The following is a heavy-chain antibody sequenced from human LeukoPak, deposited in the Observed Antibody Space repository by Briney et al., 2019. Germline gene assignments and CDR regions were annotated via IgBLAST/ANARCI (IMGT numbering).Heavy chain of an antibody. Sequence: ASVKVSCKASGYTFNSYGISWVRQAPGQGLEWMGIINPSGGSTSYAQKFQGRVTMTRDMSTSTVYMELSSLRSEDTAVYYCASTAHYYYMDVWGKGTTVTVSS. V-gene: IGHV1-46*02. J-gene: IGHJ6*03. CDR2: INPSGGST. CDR3: ASTAHYYYMDV. D-gene: IGHD5-18*01. CDR1: GYTFNSYG.